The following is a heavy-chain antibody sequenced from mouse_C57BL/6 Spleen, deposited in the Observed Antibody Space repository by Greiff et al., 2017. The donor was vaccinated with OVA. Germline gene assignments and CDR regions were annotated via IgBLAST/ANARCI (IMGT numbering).Heavy chain of an antibody. J-gene: IGHJ1*03. D-gene: IGHD1-1*01. Sequence: LQQPGAELVKPGASVKLSCKASGYTFTSYWMHWVKQRPGQGLEWIGMIHPNSGSTNYNEKFKGKATLTVDKSSSTAYMQLSSLTSEDSAVYYCARDNYYGSSYGYFDVWGTGTTVTVSS. CDR2: IHPNSGST. CDR3: ARDNYYGSSYGYFDV. CDR1: GYTFTSYW. V-gene: IGHV1-64*01.